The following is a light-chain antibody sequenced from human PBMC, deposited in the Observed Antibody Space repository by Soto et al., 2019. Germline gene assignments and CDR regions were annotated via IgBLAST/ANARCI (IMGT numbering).Light chain of an antibody. V-gene: IGKV3-20*01. Sequence: EIVLTQSPGTLSLSPGERAALSCRASQSVSSKFLAWYQQKPGQAPRLLIYAASNRATGIPARFSGSGSGTDFTLTISRLEPEDFAVYYCQQYGSSGTFGQGTKVDIK. J-gene: IGKJ1*01. CDR1: QSVSSKF. CDR3: QQYGSSGT. CDR2: AAS.